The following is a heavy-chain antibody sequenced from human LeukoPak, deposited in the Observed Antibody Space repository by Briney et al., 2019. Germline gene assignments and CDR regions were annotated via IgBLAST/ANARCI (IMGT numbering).Heavy chain of an antibody. Sequence: GGSLRLSCAASGFVFRNFEMNWVRQAPGKGLEWLGSTEYDADSVKGRFTISRDNSKNTLYLQMDSLTPDDTAVYYCARLKRPNYFDYWGQGTLVIVSS. CDR3: ARLKRPNYFDY. CDR1: GFVFRNFE. V-gene: IGHV3-30*04. CDR2: STE. J-gene: IGHJ4*02. D-gene: IGHD6-25*01.